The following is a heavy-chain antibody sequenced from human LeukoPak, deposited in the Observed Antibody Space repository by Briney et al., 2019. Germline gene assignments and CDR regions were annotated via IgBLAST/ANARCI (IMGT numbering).Heavy chain of an antibody. D-gene: IGHD3-9*01. Sequence: SQTLSLTCTVSGGSISTYYWSWIRQPPGKGLEWIGHIYYTGSTSYNPSLKSRVTISVDTSKNQFSLKLSSVTAADTAVYYCARGILTGPIYAFDIWGQGTMVTVSS. CDR2: IYYTGST. CDR3: ARGILTGPIYAFDI. CDR1: GGSISTYY. V-gene: IGHV4-59*01. J-gene: IGHJ3*02.